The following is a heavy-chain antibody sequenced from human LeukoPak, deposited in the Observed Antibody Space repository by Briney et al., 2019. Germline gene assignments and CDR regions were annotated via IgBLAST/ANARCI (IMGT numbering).Heavy chain of an antibody. CDR1: GFTFSDYY. Sequence: GGSLRLSCAASGFTFSDYYMSWIRQAPGKGLEWVSYISSSSSYTNYADSVKGRFTISRDNAKNSLYLQMNSLRAEDTAVYYCAREDQAHLGCRTGYFDYWGQGTLVTVSS. V-gene: IGHV3-11*06. CDR3: AREDQAHLGCRTGYFDY. J-gene: IGHJ4*02. CDR2: ISSSSSYT. D-gene: IGHD7-27*01.